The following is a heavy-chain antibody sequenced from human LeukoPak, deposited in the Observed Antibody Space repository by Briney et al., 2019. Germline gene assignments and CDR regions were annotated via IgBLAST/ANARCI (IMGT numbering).Heavy chain of an antibody. J-gene: IGHJ4*02. V-gene: IGHV3-30*18. CDR3: AKVAPYSGSYLIDY. CDR1: GFTFSSYG. Sequence: GGSLRLSCAASGFTFSSYGMHWVRQAPGKGLEWVAVISYDGSNKYYADSVKGRFTISRDNSKNTLYLQMNSLRAEDTAVYYCAKVAPYSGSYLIDYWGQGTLVTVSS. D-gene: IGHD1-26*01. CDR2: ISYDGSNK.